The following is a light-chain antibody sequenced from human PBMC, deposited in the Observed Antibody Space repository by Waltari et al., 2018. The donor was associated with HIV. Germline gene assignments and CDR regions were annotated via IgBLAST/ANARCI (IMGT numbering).Light chain of an antibody. J-gene: IGLJ2*01. CDR1: RSDVGGYNY. CDR2: DVS. V-gene: IGLV2-11*01. Sequence: QSALTQPRSVSGSPGQSVTISCTGTRSDVGGYNYVPWYQQHPGKTPKLMIYDVSTRPAGAAYSFSGSRSGSAASLTISVLQSEDGADYYCCSYTGSYTLVCGGGTKLTVL. CDR3: CSYTGSYTLV.